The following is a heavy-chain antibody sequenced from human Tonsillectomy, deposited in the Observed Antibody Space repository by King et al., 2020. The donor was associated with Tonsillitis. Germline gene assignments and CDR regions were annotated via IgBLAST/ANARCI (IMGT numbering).Heavy chain of an antibody. Sequence: VLLVESGGGLVQPGGSLKLSCAASGFTFSGSAMHWVRQASGKGLEWVGRIRSKANSYATAYAASVKGRFTIPRDDSKNTAYLQMNSLKTEDTAVYYWTSSPRGDYYDSSGFDRPDYWGQGTLVTVSS. CDR1: GFTFSGSA. CDR2: IRSKANSYAT. CDR3: TSSPRGDYYDSSGFDRPDY. J-gene: IGHJ4*02. V-gene: IGHV3-73*02. D-gene: IGHD3-22*01.